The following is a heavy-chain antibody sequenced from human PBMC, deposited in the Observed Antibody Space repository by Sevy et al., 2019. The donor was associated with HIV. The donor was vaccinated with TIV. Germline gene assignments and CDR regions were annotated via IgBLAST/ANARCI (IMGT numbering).Heavy chain of an antibody. CDR2: ISSDNYI. Sequence: GGSLRLSCATSGFPFSSYVMSWVRQAPGKGLEWVSYISSDNYIYNADSVKGRFTISRDNAKNSLYLQMNSLRAEDTAVYYYARKMELLVPDYWGQGTLVTVSS. CDR3: ARKMELLVPDY. CDR1: GFPFSSYV. V-gene: IGHV3-21*01. D-gene: IGHD2-15*01. J-gene: IGHJ4*02.